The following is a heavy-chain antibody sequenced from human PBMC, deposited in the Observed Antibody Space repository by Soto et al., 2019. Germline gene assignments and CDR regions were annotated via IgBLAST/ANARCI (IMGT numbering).Heavy chain of an antibody. V-gene: IGHV4-34*01. CDR1: GGSFSDYY. D-gene: IGHD3-22*01. Sequence: SETLSLTCAVYGGSFSDYYWSWIRQLPGKGLDWIGEINHGGSTNYNLSLKSRVTISVDTSKNQFSLKLSSVTAADTAVYFCARDVHYYDSRGFHWEAPFDFWGQGTQVTVSS. CDR3: ARDVHYYDSRGFHWEAPFDF. J-gene: IGHJ4*02. CDR2: INHGGST.